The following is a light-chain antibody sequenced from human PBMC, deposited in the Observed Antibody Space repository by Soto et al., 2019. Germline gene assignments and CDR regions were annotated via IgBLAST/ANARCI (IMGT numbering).Light chain of an antibody. J-gene: IGKJ2*01. Sequence: EIVLTQSPGTLSLSPGERATLSCRASQSVSSSYLAWYQQKPGQAPRLLIDGASSRATGIPDRFSGSGSGTDFTLTISRLEPEDFAVYYCQKYGSSPWTFGQGTKLEIK. CDR3: QKYGSSPWT. CDR1: QSVSSSY. CDR2: GAS. V-gene: IGKV3-20*01.